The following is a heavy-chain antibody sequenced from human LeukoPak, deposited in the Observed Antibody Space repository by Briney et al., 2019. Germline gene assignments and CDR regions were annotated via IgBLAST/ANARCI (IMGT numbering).Heavy chain of an antibody. CDR2: ISSSSSTI. D-gene: IGHD6-13*01. CDR3: AKSWHSSSWTPFQH. J-gene: IGHJ1*01. V-gene: IGHV3-48*01. Sequence: GGSLRLSCAASGFTFSSYSMNWVRQAPGKGLEWVSYISSSSSTIYYADSVKGRFTISRDNSKNTLYLQMNSLRAEDTAVYYCAKSWHSSSWTPFQHWGQGTLVTVSS. CDR1: GFTFSSYS.